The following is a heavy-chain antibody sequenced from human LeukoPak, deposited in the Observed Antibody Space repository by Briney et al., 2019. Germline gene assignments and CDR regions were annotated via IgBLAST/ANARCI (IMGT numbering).Heavy chain of an antibody. V-gene: IGHV3-48*03. CDR1: GFTFSSYE. CDR2: ISSSGSTI. CDR3: ARDLNWFDP. J-gene: IGHJ5*02. Sequence: QPGGSLRLSCAASGFTFSSYEMNWVRQAPGKGLEWVSYISSSGSTIYYADSVKGRFTISRDSAKNSLYLQMNSLRAEDTAVYYCARDLNWFDPWGQGTLVTVSS.